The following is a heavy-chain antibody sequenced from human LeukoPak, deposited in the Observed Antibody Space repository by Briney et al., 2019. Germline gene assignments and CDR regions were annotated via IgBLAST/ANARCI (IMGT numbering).Heavy chain of an antibody. CDR2: INPKTGGT. CDR1: GYTFTGYY. Sequence: GASVKVSCKASGYTFTGYYIHWVRQAPGQGLEWMGRINPKTGGTNYARKFQGRVTMTRDTSIATAYMELSRLTSDDAAVYYCAREAGGSSGRYFDYWGQGTLVTVSS. J-gene: IGHJ4*02. CDR3: AREAGGSSGRYFDY. V-gene: IGHV1-2*06. D-gene: IGHD6-19*01.